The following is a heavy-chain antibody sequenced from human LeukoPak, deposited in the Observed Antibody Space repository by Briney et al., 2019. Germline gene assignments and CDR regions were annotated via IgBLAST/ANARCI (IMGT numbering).Heavy chain of an antibody. CDR3: ARELLGSRNDY. CDR2: ISSSSSST. D-gene: IGHD2-8*02. V-gene: IGHV3-11*05. Sequence: GGSLRLSCAAPGFTFSDYYMSWIRQAPGKGLEWVSYISSSSSSTNYADSVKGRFTISRDNAKNSLYLQMNSLRAEDTAVYYCARELLGSRNDYWGQGTLVTVSS. CDR1: GFTFSDYY. J-gene: IGHJ4*02.